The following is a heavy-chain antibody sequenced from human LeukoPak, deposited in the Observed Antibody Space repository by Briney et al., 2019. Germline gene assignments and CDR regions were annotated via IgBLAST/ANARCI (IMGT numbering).Heavy chain of an antibody. V-gene: IGHV3-33*01. Sequence: GGSLRLSCEASGFSFSRYGMHWVRQAPGKGLEWLALLWYDGTNKYYADSVGGRFSISRDNSRNTLYLEMSSLRADDTAVYYCARGYSTSHYYLDVWGKGTPVTVSS. D-gene: IGHD2/OR15-2a*01. J-gene: IGHJ6*03. CDR2: LWYDGTNK. CDR1: GFSFSRYG. CDR3: ARGYSTSHYYLDV.